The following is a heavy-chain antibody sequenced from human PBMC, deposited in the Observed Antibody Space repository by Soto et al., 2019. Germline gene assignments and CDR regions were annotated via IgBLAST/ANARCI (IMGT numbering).Heavy chain of an antibody. D-gene: IGHD2-2*01. J-gene: IGHJ6*02. CDR2: IIPIFGTA. Sequence: GASVKVSCKASGGTFSSYAISWVRQAPGQGLEWMGGIIPIFGTANYAQKFQGRVTITADESTSTAYMELSSLRSDDTAVYYCARSHIVVVPAALYYYGMDVWGQGTTVTVSS. V-gene: IGHV1-69*13. CDR1: GGTFSSYA. CDR3: ARSHIVVVPAALYYYGMDV.